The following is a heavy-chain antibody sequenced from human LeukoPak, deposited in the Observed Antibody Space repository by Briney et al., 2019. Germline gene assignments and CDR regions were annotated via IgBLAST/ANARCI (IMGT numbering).Heavy chain of an antibody. Sequence: SVKVSCKASGGTFSSYAISWVRQAPGQGLEWMGRIIPILGIANYAQKLQGRVTITADKSTSTAYMELSSLRSEDTAVYYCARRAIAALSYGMDVWGQGTTVTVSS. CDR2: IIPILGIA. CDR3: ARRAIAALSYGMDV. D-gene: IGHD6-13*01. J-gene: IGHJ6*02. CDR1: GGTFSSYA. V-gene: IGHV1-69*04.